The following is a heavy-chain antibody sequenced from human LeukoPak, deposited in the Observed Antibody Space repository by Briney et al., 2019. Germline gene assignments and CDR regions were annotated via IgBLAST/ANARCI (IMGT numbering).Heavy chain of an antibody. CDR3: ARDQG. J-gene: IGHJ4*02. V-gene: IGHV3-7*01. CDR2: IKEDGSVK. CDR1: GFTFTNYW. Sequence: GGSLRLSCAASGFTFTNYWMSWVRQAPGKGLEWVANIKEDGSVKYYVDSVKGRLTISRDNAKNSLYLQMNSLRAEDTAVYYCARDQGWGQGTLVTVSS.